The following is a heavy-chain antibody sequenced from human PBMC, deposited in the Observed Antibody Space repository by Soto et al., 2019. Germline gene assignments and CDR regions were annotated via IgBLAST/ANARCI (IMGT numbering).Heavy chain of an antibody. J-gene: IGHJ6*02. Sequence: QVQLVESGGGVVQPGRSLRLSCAASGFTFSSYAMHWVRQAPGKGLEWVAVISYDGSNKYYADSVKGRFTISRDNSKNTLYLQMDSLRAEDTAVYYCARGQGSEDYGMDVWGQGATVTVAS. CDR1: GFTFSSYA. CDR3: ARGQGSEDYGMDV. V-gene: IGHV3-30-3*01. CDR2: ISYDGSNK.